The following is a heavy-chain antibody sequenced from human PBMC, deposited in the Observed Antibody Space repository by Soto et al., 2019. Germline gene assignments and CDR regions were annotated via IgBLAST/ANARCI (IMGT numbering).Heavy chain of an antibody. CDR1: GYTFPSYG. J-gene: IGHJ4*02. CDR2: ISAYNGNT. CDR3: ARDAVYNWNAYSDY. V-gene: IGHV1-18*01. D-gene: IGHD1-20*01. Sequence: ASVKVSCKASGYTFPSYGISWVRQAPGQGLEWMGWISAYNGNTNYAQKLQGRVTMTTDTSTSTAYMELRSLRSDDTAVYYCARDAVYNWNAYSDYWGQGTLVTVSS.